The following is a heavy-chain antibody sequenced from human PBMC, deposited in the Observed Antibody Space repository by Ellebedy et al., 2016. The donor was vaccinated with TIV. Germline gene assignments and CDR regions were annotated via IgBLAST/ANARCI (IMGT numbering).Heavy chain of an antibody. J-gene: IGHJ4*02. CDR2: IKQDGSEK. CDR1: GFTFSSYW. V-gene: IGHV3-7*01. Sequence: GESLKISXAASGFTFSSYWMSWVRQAPGKGLEWVANIKQDGSEKYYVDSVKGRFTISRDNAKNSLYLQMNSLRAEDTAVYYCARTPLTMVRGVHFGCDYWGQGTLVTVSS. CDR3: ARTPLTMVRGVHFGCDY. D-gene: IGHD3-10*01.